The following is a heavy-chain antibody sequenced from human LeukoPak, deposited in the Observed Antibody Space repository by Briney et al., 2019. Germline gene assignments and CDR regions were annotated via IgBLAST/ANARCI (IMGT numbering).Heavy chain of an antibody. CDR3: ARGYSSGFDY. V-gene: IGHV3-30-3*01. CDR1: GFTFSSYA. J-gene: IGHJ4*02. D-gene: IGHD2-15*01. Sequence: GGSLRLSCAASGFTFSSYAMHWVRQAPGKGLEWVAIISYDGSTKYYADSVKGRFTISRDNSKNTLCLQINSLRAEDTAVYYCARGYSSGFDYWGQGTLVTVSS. CDR2: ISYDGSTK.